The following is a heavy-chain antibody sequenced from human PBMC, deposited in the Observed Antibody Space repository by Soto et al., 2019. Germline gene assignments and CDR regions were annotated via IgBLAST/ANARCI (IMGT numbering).Heavy chain of an antibody. J-gene: IGHJ5*02. CDR2: IYYSGST. D-gene: IGHD3-10*01. CDR1: GGSISSGDYY. V-gene: IGHV4-30-4*01. Sequence: PSETLSLTCTVSGGSISSGDYYWSWIRQPPGKGLEWIGYIYYSGSTYYNPSLKSRVTISVDTSKNQFSLKLSSVTAADTAVYYCARLYYGSGSYYKGDFWFDPWGQGTLVTVSS. CDR3: ARLYYGSGSYYKGDFWFDP.